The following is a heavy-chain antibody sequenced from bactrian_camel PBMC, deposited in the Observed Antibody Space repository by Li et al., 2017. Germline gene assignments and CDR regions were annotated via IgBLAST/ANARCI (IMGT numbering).Heavy chain of an antibody. CDR1: GDTYSGLC. Sequence: VQLVESGGGSVQAGGSLRISCLRSGDTYSGLCMGWFRQAPGKEQEPVAYIYTGGGRTYYADSVKGRFTIYKDNAKNTVYLQMNSLKPEDTAMYYCAADRTCASLKSGTIDSRSQGTQVTVS. V-gene: IGHV3S40*01. CDR2: IYTGGGRT. J-gene: IGHJ4*01. D-gene: IGHD3*01.